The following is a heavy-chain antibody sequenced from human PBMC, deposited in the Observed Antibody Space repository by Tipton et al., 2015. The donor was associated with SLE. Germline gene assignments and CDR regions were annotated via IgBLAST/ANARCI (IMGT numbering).Heavy chain of an antibody. CDR2: IYDIGST. V-gene: IGHV4-59*01. D-gene: IGHD3-3*01. CDR1: GGSISSYY. J-gene: IGHJ1*01. CDR3: ARARHGGAEYFEH. Sequence: LRLSCTVSGGSISSYYWSWIRQPPGKGLEWIGYIYDIGSTNYNPSLKSRVTMSVDTSENQLSLKLTFVTAADTAVYYCARARHGGAEYFEHWGQGTLVTVSS.